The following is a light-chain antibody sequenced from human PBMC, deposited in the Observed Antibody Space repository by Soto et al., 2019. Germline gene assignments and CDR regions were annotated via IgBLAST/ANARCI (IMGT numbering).Light chain of an antibody. CDR3: QQYGSSLPIT. V-gene: IGKV3-20*01. CDR2: DAS. J-gene: IGKJ5*01. Sequence: DIVLTQSPGTLSLSPGERATLSCRASQSVRGTSLAWYQQKPGQAPRLLIYDASSRATGIPDRFSGSGSGTHFTLTISRLEPEDFAVYYCQQYGSSLPITFGQGTRLEIK. CDR1: QSVRGTS.